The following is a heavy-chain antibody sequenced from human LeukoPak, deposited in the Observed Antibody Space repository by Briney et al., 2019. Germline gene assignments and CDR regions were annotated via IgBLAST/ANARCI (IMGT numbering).Heavy chain of an antibody. CDR1: GFTFSSFW. V-gene: IGHV3-7*01. J-gene: IGHJ4*02. CDR2: IKEDGSEK. D-gene: IGHD3-9*01. Sequence: GGSLRLSCAASGFTFSSFWMSWVRQAPGKGLECVANIKEDGSEKYYVDSVKGRFTISGDNAKNLLFLQMNSLRAEDTAMYYCARDRFGLYFDILTGTVGVDYWGQGTLVTVSS. CDR3: ARDRFGLYFDILTGTVGVDY.